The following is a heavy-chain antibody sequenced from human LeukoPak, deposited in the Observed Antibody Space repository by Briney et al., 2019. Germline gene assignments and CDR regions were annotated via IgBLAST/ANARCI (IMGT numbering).Heavy chain of an antibody. J-gene: IGHJ6*03. CDR3: ARDGEYSSLYYYYYMDV. CDR2: IKQDGSEK. Sequence: PGGSLRLSCAASGFTFSSYWMSGVRQAPGKGLEWVANIKQDGSEKYYVDSVKGRFTISRDNAKNSLYLQMNSLRAEDTAVYYCARDGEYSSLYYYYYMDVWGKGTTVTVSS. V-gene: IGHV3-7*01. D-gene: IGHD6-6*01. CDR1: GFTFSSYW.